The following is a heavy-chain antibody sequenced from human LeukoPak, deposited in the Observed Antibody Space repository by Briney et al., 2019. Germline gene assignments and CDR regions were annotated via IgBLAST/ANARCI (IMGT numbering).Heavy chain of an antibody. Sequence: PSETLSLTCAVYGGSFSGYHWTWIRQPPGKGLEWIGDINPSGSTYYNPSLKSRLTISVDTSKNQFSLKLRSVTAADTAVYYCARGRHDITMIVVVMTSVSYYLDVWGKGTTVTV. D-gene: IGHD3-22*01. CDR2: INPSGST. J-gene: IGHJ6*03. CDR1: GGSFSGYH. V-gene: IGHV4-34*01. CDR3: ARGRHDITMIVVVMTSVSYYLDV.